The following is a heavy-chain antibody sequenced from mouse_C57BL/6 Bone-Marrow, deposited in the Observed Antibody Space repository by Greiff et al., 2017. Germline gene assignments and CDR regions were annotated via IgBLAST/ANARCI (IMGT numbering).Heavy chain of an antibody. J-gene: IGHJ1*03. Sequence: QVQLQQPGAELVKPGASVKLSCKASGYTFTNYWMHWVKQRHGKGLEWIGMIHPNSGGTSYNEKFKSKATLTVDKSSSSAYMQRISLTSEDSAVYSCSSNATVVDWYFDVWGTGTTVTVSS. V-gene: IGHV1-64*01. CDR2: IHPNSGGT. D-gene: IGHD1-1*01. CDR1: GYTFTNYW. CDR3: SSNATVVDWYFDV.